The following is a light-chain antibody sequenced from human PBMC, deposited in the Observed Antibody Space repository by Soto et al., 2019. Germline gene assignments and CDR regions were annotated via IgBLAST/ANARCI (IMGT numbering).Light chain of an antibody. J-gene: IGKJ5*01. Sequence: IVLARSPATLSLSPGEGATLSCMASQSVSSALAWYQQKPGQAPRLLIYDASNRATGIPARFSGSGSGTDFTLTISSLEPEDFAVYYCQQCRKWPTTFGQGTRLEI. CDR1: QSVSSA. CDR2: DAS. V-gene: IGKV3-11*01. CDR3: QQCRKWPTT.